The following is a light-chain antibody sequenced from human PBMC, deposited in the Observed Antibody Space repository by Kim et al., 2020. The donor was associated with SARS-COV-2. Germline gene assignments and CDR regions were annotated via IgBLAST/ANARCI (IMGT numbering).Light chain of an antibody. Sequence: QSVLTQPPPVSGAPGQRVTISCTGSSSNIGAGYDVHWYQQLPGTAPKLLIYGNSNRPSGVPDRFSGSKSGTSASLAITGLQAEDEADYYCQSYDSSLSGSVVFGGGTQLTVL. CDR1: SSNIGAGYD. J-gene: IGLJ2*01. CDR2: GNS. V-gene: IGLV1-40*01. CDR3: QSYDSSLSGSVV.